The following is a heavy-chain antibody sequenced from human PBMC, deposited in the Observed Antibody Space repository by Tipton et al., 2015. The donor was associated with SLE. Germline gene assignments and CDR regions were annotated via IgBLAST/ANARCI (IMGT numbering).Heavy chain of an antibody. V-gene: IGHV4-59*01. CDR1: GGSISSYY. CDR2: IYYSGST. J-gene: IGHJ3*02. CDR3: AREGGGLLRFLEHAFDI. Sequence: TLSLTCTVSGGSISSYYWSWIRQPPGKGLEWIGYIYYSGSTNYNPSLKSRVTISVDTSKNQFSLKPSSVTAADTAVYYCAREGGGLLRFLEHAFDIWGQGTMVTVSS. D-gene: IGHD3-3*01.